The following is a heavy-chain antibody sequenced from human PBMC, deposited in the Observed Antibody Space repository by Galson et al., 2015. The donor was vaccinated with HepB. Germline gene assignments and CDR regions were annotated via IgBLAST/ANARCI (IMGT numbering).Heavy chain of an antibody. CDR2: IIPFVGRT. J-gene: IGHJ3*02. CDR1: GGNFNSEA. V-gene: IGHV1-69*04. D-gene: IGHD1-26*01. CDR3: ARVIVGTTSLRPGVAAFGT. Sequence: SVKVSCKASGGNFNSEAMSWFRQAPGQGFEWVGRIIPFVGRTDYAQTFQDRVTITADTSAKTAYMELSSLRSEDTAVYYCARVIVGTTSLRPGVAAFGTWGQGTMVIVSS.